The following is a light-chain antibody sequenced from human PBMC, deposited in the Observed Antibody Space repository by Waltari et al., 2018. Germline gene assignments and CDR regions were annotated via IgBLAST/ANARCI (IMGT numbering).Light chain of an antibody. J-gene: IGKJ1*01. CDR1: QSISNW. Sequence: DIQMTQSPSTLSASVGDRVTITCRASQSISNWLAWFQQKPGKAPKLLIWKASNLESGVPSRFSGSGAGTEFTLTITSLQPDDFASYYCQQYNDYTWTFGQGTKVEIK. CDR2: KAS. V-gene: IGKV1-5*03. CDR3: QQYNDYTWT.